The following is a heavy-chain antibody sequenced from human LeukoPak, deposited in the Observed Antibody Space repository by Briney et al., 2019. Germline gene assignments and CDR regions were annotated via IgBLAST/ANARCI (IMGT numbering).Heavy chain of an antibody. D-gene: IGHD3-22*01. CDR3: AKLSSGTTFDY. CDR2: ISYDGSNK. V-gene: IGHV3-30-3*02. CDR1: GFTFSSYA. Sequence: GRPLRLSCAASGFTFSSYAMHWVRQAPGKGLEWVAVISYDGSNKYYADSVKGRFTISRDNSKNTLYLQMNSLRAEDTAVYYCAKLSSGTTFDYWGQGTLVTVSS. J-gene: IGHJ4*02.